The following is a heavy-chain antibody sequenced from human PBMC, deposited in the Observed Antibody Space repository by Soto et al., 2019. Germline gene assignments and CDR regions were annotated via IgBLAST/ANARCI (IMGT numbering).Heavy chain of an antibody. CDR2: ISSSGSTI. Sequence: EVQLVESGGGLVQPGGSLRLSCAASGFTFSSYKMNWVRQAPGKGLEWVSYISSSGSTIYYADSVKGRFTISRDNAKNSLYLHMNSLRAEDTAVYYCARGEGGSGSYDYWGQGTLVTVSS. CDR3: ARGEGGSGSYDY. V-gene: IGHV3-48*03. D-gene: IGHD3-10*01. CDR1: GFTFSSYK. J-gene: IGHJ4*02.